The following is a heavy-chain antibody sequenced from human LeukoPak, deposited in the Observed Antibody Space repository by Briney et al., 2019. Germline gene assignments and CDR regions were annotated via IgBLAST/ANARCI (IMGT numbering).Heavy chain of an antibody. CDR2: FNPSGTDL. Sequence: GGSLRLSCAASGFTFSIYEMIWVRHAPGKGLEWSSFFNPSGTDLNYAYSVKGRFTISRDNAMNSLFLQLNNLRAEDTAIYYCGRDPRGPDYWGQGTLVTVSS. V-gene: IGHV3-48*03. J-gene: IGHJ4*02. CDR1: GFTFSIYE. CDR3: GRDPRGPDY.